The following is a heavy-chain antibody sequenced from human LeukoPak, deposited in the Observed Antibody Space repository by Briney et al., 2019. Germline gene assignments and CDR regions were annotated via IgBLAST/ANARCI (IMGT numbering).Heavy chain of an antibody. CDR1: GGSISSYY. Sequence: SETLSLTCTVSGGSISSYYWSWIRQPPGKGLEWIGYIHYSGSTNYNPSLKSRITISVDKSKNQFSLKLNSVTAADTAVYYCARDQHIVVVTAIPDAFDIWGQGTMVTVSS. J-gene: IGHJ3*02. CDR2: IHYSGST. CDR3: ARDQHIVVVTAIPDAFDI. D-gene: IGHD2-21*02. V-gene: IGHV4-59*12.